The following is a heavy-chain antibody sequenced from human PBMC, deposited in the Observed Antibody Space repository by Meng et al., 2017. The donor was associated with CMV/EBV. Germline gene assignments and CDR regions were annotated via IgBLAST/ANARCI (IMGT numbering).Heavy chain of an antibody. CDR3: ARGGGTIFGVVTNNWFDP. V-gene: IGHV1-69*05. D-gene: IGHD3-3*01. CDR1: FSSYA. Sequence: FSSYAISWVRQAPGQGLEWMGGIIPIFGTANYAQKFQSRVTITTDESTSTAYMELSSLRSEDTAVYYCARGGGTIFGVVTNNWFDPWGQGTLVTVSS. J-gene: IGHJ5*02. CDR2: IIPIFGTA.